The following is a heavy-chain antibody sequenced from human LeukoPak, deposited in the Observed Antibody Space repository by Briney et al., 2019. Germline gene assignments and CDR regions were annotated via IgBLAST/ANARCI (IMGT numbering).Heavy chain of an antibody. Sequence: KASETLSLTCAVYGGSFSGYYWSWIRQPPGKGLEWIGEINHSGSTNCNPSLKSRVTISVDTSKNQFSLKLSSVTAADTAVYYCAVRGRIQLWLWRDWGQGTLVTVSS. CDR2: INHSGST. CDR1: GGSFSGYY. V-gene: IGHV4-34*01. CDR3: AVRGRIQLWLWRD. J-gene: IGHJ4*02. D-gene: IGHD5-18*01.